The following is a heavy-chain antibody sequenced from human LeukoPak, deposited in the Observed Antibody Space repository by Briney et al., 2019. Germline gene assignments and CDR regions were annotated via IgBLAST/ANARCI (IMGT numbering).Heavy chain of an antibody. D-gene: IGHD5-24*01. CDR2: INHSGST. V-gene: IGHV4-34*01. Sequence: SETLSLTCAVYGESFSGYYWSWIRQPPGKGLEWIGEINHSGSTNYNPSLKSRVTISVDTSKNQFSLKLSSVTAADTAVYYCARPGRDGYNYVYWGQGTLVTVSS. CDR3: ARPGRDGYNYVY. CDR1: GESFSGYY. J-gene: IGHJ4*02.